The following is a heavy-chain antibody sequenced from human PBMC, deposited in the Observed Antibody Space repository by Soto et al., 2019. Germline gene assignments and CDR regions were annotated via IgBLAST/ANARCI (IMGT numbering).Heavy chain of an antibody. J-gene: IGHJ6*02. Sequence: SLKVSCKASGGTFSSYAISWVRQAPGQGLEWMGGIIPIFGTANYAQKFQGRVTITADESTSTAYMELSSLRSEDTAVYYCARALVRVGTNYYYYGMDVWGQGTTVTVSS. V-gene: IGHV1-69*13. CDR2: IIPIFGTA. D-gene: IGHD6-13*01. CDR3: ARALVRVGTNYYYYGMDV. CDR1: GGTFSSYA.